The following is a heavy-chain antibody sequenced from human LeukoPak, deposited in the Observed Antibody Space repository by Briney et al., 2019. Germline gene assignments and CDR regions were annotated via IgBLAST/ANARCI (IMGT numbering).Heavy chain of an antibody. Sequence: SETLSLTCTVSGGSISSSSYYWGWIRQPPGKGLEWIGSIYYSGSTYYNPSLKSRVTISVDTSKDQFSLKLSSVTAADTAVYYCARSSSGYYANFDYWGQGTLVTVSS. CDR3: ARSSSGYYANFDY. CDR2: IYYSGST. D-gene: IGHD3-22*01. J-gene: IGHJ4*02. V-gene: IGHV4-39*07. CDR1: GGSISSSSYY.